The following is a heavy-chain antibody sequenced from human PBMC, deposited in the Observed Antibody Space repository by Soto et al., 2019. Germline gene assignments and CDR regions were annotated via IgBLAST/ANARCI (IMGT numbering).Heavy chain of an antibody. CDR1: GGSISSYY. CDR2: IYYSGST. CDR3: ATYCSTTNCFPRFDY. D-gene: IGHD2-2*01. V-gene: IGHV4-59*01. J-gene: IGHJ4*02. Sequence: PSETLSLTCTVSGGSISSYYWSWIRQPPGKGLEWIGYIYYSGSTNYNPSLKSRVTISVDTSKNQFSLKLSSVTAADTAVYYCATYCSTTNCFPRFDYWGQGTLVTVSS.